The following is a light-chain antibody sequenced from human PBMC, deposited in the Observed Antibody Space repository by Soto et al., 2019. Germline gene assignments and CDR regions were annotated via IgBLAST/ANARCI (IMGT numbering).Light chain of an antibody. CDR1: QSVSSN. J-gene: IGKJ1*01. Sequence: EIVMTQSPATLSVSPGERATLSCRASQSVSSNLAWYQQKPGQAPRLLIYGASTRATGIPARFSGSGSGTEFTLTISSLQSEDFAVYYCQQYNNWPLTWTFAQGTKVAIK. CDR3: QQYNNWPLTWT. V-gene: IGKV3-15*01. CDR2: GAS.